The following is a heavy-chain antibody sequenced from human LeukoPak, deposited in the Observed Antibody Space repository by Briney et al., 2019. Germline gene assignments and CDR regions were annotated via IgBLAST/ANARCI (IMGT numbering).Heavy chain of an antibody. Sequence: GGSLTLSCAASGFTFSRYWMSWVRQGPGKGLEWVANIKKDGSEKGYVDSVKGRFTISRDNAKNSLSLQMNSLRAEDTGVYYCVRDLGWFCFDYWGQGIVVTVSS. J-gene: IGHJ4*02. CDR3: VRDLGWFCFDY. D-gene: IGHD6-19*01. V-gene: IGHV3-7*01. CDR2: IKKDGSEK. CDR1: GFTFSRYW.